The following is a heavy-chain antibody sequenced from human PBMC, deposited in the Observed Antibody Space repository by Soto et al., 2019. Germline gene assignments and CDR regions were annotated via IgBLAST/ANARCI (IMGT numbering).Heavy chain of an antibody. J-gene: IGHJ4*02. Sequence: QVQLVQSGAEVKRPGASVKVSCTPSGYSFTTFDINWVRQAAGQGFEWMGWVTPVSGYARLAQKFQGRVTMTRDISLSTVYMELNGLTLEDTAVYYCARGVSNRVDYWGQGSLVTVSS. CDR2: VTPVSGYA. CDR3: ARGVSNRVDY. CDR1: GYSFTTFD. V-gene: IGHV1-8*01.